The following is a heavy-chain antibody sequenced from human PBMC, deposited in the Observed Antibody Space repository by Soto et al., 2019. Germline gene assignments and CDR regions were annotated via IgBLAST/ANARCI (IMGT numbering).Heavy chain of an antibody. V-gene: IGHV5-51*01. CDR2: IYPGDSDT. D-gene: IGHD3-10*01. CDR3: ARNTYYYGSGSYYKVGYYGMDV. CDR1: GYSFTSYW. J-gene: IGHJ6*02. Sequence: GGSLKISCKGSGYSFTSYWFGWVRQKPGKGLEWMGIIYPGDSDTSYSPSLQGEVTITADKAISTAYLQWSSLKASDTAMYYCARNTYYYGSGSYYKVGYYGMDVWGQGTTVTVSS.